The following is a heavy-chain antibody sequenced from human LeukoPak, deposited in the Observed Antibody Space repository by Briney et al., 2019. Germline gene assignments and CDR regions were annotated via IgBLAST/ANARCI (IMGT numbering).Heavy chain of an antibody. CDR1: GIALSNSW. D-gene: IGHD6-19*01. V-gene: IGHV3-30*18. Sequence: GGSLRLSCAASGIALSNSWMSWVRQAPGKGLEWVAVISYDGSSKYYADSVKGRFTISRDNSRSTLYLQMNSLGAEDTAVYYCAKDADSSGWYVGGYWGQGTLVTVSS. CDR2: ISYDGSSK. J-gene: IGHJ4*02. CDR3: AKDADSSGWYVGGY.